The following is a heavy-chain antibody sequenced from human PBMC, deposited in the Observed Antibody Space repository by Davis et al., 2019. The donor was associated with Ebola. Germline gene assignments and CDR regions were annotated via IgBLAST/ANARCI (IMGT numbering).Heavy chain of an antibody. V-gene: IGHV5-51*01. J-gene: IGHJ4*02. CDR3: ARHPGHPGWYDY. CDR2: IFPADSDV. D-gene: IGHD6-19*01. Sequence: GGSLRLSCKGSGFTFTTHWIGWVRQMPGKGLEWMGIIFPADSDVRYSPSFQGQVTISADKSISTAYLQWSSLKASDTAMYYCARHPGHPGWYDYWGQGTLVTVSS. CDR1: GFTFTTHW.